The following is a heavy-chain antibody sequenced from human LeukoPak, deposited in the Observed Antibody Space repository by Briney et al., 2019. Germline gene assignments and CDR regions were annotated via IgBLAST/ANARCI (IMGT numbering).Heavy chain of an antibody. J-gene: IGHJ4*02. V-gene: IGHV3-33*01. Sequence: GGSLRLSCAASGFTFSSYGMHWVRQAPGKGLEWVAVIWYDGSNKYYADSVKGRFTISRDNAKNSLYLQMNSLRAEDTAVYYCARGRSVRFGIXYWGQGTLVTVSS. CDR1: GFTFSSYG. CDR2: IWYDGSNK. D-gene: IGHD3-16*01. CDR3: ARGRSVRFGIXY.